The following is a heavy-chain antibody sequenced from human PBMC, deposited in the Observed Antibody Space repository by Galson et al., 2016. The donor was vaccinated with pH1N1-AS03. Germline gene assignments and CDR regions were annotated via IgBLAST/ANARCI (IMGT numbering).Heavy chain of an antibody. CDR2: IYFSGRT. Sequence: GRGLEWIGYIYFSGRTNCSPSLKSRANISLDRSRNQFSLNLNSVTAADTAVYYCARVRSEWLGVNSSWYGIDFWGQGTLVTVSS. D-gene: IGHD2-2*01. CDR3: ARVRSEWLGVNSSWYGIDF. J-gene: IGHJ4*02. V-gene: IGHV4-59*01.